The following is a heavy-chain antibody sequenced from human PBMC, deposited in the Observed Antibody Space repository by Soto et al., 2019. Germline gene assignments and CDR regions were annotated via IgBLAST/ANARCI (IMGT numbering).Heavy chain of an antibody. CDR1: GGSISSSSYF. J-gene: IGHJ4*02. Sequence: SETLSLTYTVSGGSISSSSYFWGWIRQPPGKGLEWIGSIFYSGSTYYNPSLKSRVTISVDTSKKQFSLNLSSVTAADTAVYYCAITPGYSYGTSFDYWGQGTLVTVSS. D-gene: IGHD5-18*01. CDR3: AITPGYSYGTSFDY. CDR2: IFYSGST. V-gene: IGHV4-39*01.